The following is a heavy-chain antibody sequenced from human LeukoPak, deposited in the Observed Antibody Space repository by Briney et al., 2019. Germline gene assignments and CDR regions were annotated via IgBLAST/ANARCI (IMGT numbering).Heavy chain of an antibody. CDR1: GFTFSSYG. CDR3: ARGYSSSWYPFH. CDR2: IWYDGSNE. J-gene: IGHJ4*02. Sequence: GGSLRLSCAASGFTFSSYGMHWVRQAPGKGLEWVAIIWYDGSNEYYADSVKGRFTISRDNSKNTLYLQMNSLRAEDTAVYYCARGYSSSWYPFHWGQGTLVTVSS. D-gene: IGHD6-13*01. V-gene: IGHV3-33*01.